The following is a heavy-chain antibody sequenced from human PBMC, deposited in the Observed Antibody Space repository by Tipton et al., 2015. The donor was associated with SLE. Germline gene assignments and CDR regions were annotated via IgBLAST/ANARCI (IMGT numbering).Heavy chain of an antibody. CDR2: VYHGGST. CDR1: GYSISSGYY. Sequence: TLSLTCAVSGYSISSGYYWGWIRQPPGKGLEWIGSVYHGGSTYYNPSLKSRVTISVDTSKNHFSLNLTSVTAADTAVYYCATTSCSGGTCLVDHWGQGTLVTVSS. D-gene: IGHD2-15*01. CDR3: ATTSCSGGTCLVDH. V-gene: IGHV4-38-2*01. J-gene: IGHJ4*02.